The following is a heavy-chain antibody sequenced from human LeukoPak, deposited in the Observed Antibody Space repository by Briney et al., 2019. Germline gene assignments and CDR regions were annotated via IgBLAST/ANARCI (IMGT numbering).Heavy chain of an antibody. CDR2: MNPNSGNT. J-gene: IGHJ3*02. Sequence: ASVKVSCKASGYTFTSYDINWVRQATGQGLEWMGWMNPNSGNTGYAQKFQGRVTMTRNTSISTAYMELSSLRSEDTAVYYCARGQLGAVAGNGAFDIWGQGTMVTVSS. CDR3: ARGQLGAVAGNGAFDI. CDR1: GYTFTSYD. D-gene: IGHD6-19*01. V-gene: IGHV1-8*01.